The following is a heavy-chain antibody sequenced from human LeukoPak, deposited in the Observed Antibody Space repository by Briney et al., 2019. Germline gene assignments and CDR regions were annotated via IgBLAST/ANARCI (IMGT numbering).Heavy chain of an antibody. CDR3: ARDLGTSGWYTFDF. Sequence: SQTLSLTCAISGDSVSSKNGAWNWIRQSPSRGLEWLGRTYYRLQWYSDFAFSVGGRAAINADTSKNQFSLQLHSVTPEDTAVYYCARDLGTSGWYTFDFWGQGSLVTVTS. D-gene: IGHD6-19*01. J-gene: IGHJ4*02. CDR2: TYYRLQWYS. CDR1: GDSVSSKNGA. V-gene: IGHV6-1*01.